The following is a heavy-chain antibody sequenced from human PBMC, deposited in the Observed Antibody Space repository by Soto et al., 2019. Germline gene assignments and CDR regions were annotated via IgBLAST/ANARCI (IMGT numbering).Heavy chain of an antibody. CDR1: GFPFSAYN. Sequence: EVQLVESGGGLVKPGVSLRLSCTGSGFPFSAYNINWVRQAPGKGLEWVSSITVGSSHIYPPNSIKGRYTISRDDAKNSVDLQIDSLRDEATALYYCSRSPEVGVRGAYWGHGNLVNVSS. D-gene: IGHD3-16*01. CDR3: SRSPEVGVRGAY. CDR2: ITVGSSHI. V-gene: IGHV3-21*01. J-gene: IGHJ4*01.